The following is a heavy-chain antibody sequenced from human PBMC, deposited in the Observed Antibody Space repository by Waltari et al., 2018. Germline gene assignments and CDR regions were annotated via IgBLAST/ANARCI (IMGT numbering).Heavy chain of an antibody. CDR3: ASIRHYGGNSRRWYFDL. J-gene: IGHJ2*01. D-gene: IGHD4-17*01. V-gene: IGHV4-34*01. Sequence: QVQLQQWGAGLLKPSEHLSLTCAVYGGSFSGYYWSWIRQPQGKGLGWIGEINHSGSTNYNPSLKSRVTISVDTSKNQFSLKLSSVTAADTAVYYCASIRHYGGNSRRWYFDLWGRGTLVTVSS. CDR2: INHSGST. CDR1: GGSFSGYY.